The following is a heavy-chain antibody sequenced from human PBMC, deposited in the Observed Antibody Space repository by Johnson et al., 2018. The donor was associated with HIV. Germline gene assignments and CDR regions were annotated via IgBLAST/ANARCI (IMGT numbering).Heavy chain of an antibody. V-gene: IGHV3-20*04. CDR3: ARDRSKGGAFDI. Sequence: EVQLVESGGGVIRPGGSLRLSCATSGFTFDDYGMSWVRQAPGKGLEWVSGISWNSGSMGYADSVKGRFTISRDNAKNSLYLQMNSLRAGDTAVYYCARDRSKGGAFDIWGQGTMVTVSS. CDR2: ISWNSGSM. D-gene: IGHD2/OR15-2a*01. J-gene: IGHJ3*02. CDR1: GFTFDDYG.